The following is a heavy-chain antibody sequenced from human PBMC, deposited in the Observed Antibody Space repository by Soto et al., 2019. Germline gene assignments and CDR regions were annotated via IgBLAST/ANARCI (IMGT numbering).Heavy chain of an antibody. CDR1: GFTFDDYA. J-gene: IGHJ5*02. CDR3: AKDGIAVAGRGKRANWFDP. D-gene: IGHD6-19*01. Sequence: DVQLVESGGGLVQPGRSLRLSCAASGFTFDDYAMHWVRQAPGKGLEWVSGISWNSGSIGYADSVKGRFTISRDNAKNSLYLQMNSLRAEDTALYYCAKDGIAVAGRGKRANWFDPWGQGTLVTVSS. CDR2: ISWNSGSI. V-gene: IGHV3-9*01.